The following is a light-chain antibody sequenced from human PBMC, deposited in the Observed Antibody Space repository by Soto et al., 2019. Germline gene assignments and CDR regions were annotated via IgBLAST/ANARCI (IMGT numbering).Light chain of an antibody. J-gene: IGKJ4*01. CDR1: QSISRY. Sequence: DIEMTQSPSSLSASIGETVTVTCRASQSISRYLNWYQQKPGKAPTLLISAASSLPRGVPSRFSGSGSGTEFTLTISSLQSEDSATYYCLQHNSYPLTFGGGTKVDIK. CDR3: LQHNSYPLT. V-gene: IGKV1-17*01. CDR2: AAS.